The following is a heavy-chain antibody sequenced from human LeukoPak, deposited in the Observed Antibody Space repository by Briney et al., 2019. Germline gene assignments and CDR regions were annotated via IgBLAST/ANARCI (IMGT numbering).Heavy chain of an antibody. CDR1: GFTFSSYS. D-gene: IGHD3-22*01. CDR2: ISSSSSYI. V-gene: IGHV3-21*04. CDR3: AKDSTPVDYYDSSGPYYFDY. Sequence: GGSLRLSCAASGFTFSSYSMNWVRQAPGKGLEWVSSISSSSSYIYYADSVKGRFTISRDNSKNTLYLQMNSLRAEDTAVYYCAKDSTPVDYYDSSGPYYFDYWGQGTLVTVSS. J-gene: IGHJ4*02.